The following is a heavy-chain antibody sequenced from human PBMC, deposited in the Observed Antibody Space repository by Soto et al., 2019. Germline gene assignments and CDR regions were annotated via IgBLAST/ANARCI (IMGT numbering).Heavy chain of an antibody. CDR3: ARDRGVAPPVAGNTHYYYYMDV. CDR1: GYSFTNYR. Sequence: QDQLVQSGVEVKKPGASVKVSCKASGYSFTNYRITWVRQAPGQGFEWMGWISAYNGNTNYAQKFQGRVTMTTDASTSTAYLELRSLRSDDTVVYYCARDRGVAPPVAGNTHYYYYMDVWGKGTTVTVSS. V-gene: IGHV1-18*01. D-gene: IGHD6-19*01. J-gene: IGHJ6*03. CDR2: ISAYNGNT.